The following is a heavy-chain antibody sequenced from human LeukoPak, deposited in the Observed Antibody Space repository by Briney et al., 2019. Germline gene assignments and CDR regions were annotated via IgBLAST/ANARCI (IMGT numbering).Heavy chain of an antibody. CDR3: ARGNPYGSGSPDDAFDI. J-gene: IGHJ3*02. Sequence: GGSLRLSCAASGFTFSSYAMHWVRQAPGKGLEWVAVISYDGSNKYYADSVKGRFTISRDNAKNSLYLQMNSLRAEDTAVYYCARGNPYGSGSPDDAFDIWGQGTMVTVSS. CDR2: ISYDGSNK. D-gene: IGHD3-10*01. V-gene: IGHV3-30*04. CDR1: GFTFSSYA.